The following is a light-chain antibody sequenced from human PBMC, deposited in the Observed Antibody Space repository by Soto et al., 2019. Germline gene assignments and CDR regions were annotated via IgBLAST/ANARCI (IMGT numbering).Light chain of an antibody. CDR2: AAS. J-gene: IGKJ1*01. Sequence: DIQMTQSPSTLSASVGDRVTITCRASQSISDSLAWYQQKPGKAPKLLIYAASSLKSGVPSRFSGSSSGTEYTLTISSLQPDDFATYYCQQYNGYWTFGQGTKVEIK. CDR1: QSISDS. CDR3: QQYNGYWT. V-gene: IGKV1-5*03.